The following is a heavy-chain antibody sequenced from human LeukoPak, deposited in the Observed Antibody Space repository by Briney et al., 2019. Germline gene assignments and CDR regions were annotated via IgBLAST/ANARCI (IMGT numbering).Heavy chain of an antibody. J-gene: IGHJ4*02. CDR3: ARDPGIAAAGKEVFDY. Sequence: PSETLSLTCTVSGYSISSGYYWGWIRQPPGKGLEWIGSIYHSGSTYYNPSFKSRVTISVDTSKNQFSLKLSSVTAADTAVYYCARDPGIAAAGKEVFDYWGQGTLVTVSS. D-gene: IGHD6-13*01. V-gene: IGHV4-38-2*02. CDR2: IYHSGST. CDR1: GYSISSGYY.